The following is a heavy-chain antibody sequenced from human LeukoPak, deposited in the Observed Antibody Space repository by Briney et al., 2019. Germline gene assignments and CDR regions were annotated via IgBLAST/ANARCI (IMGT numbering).Heavy chain of an antibody. D-gene: IGHD3-10*01. CDR3: ARDRTTMIRGVTLPLNYFDS. CDR1: GYTFTGYY. Sequence: ASVKVSCKASGYTFTGYYMHWVRQAPGQGLEWMGWINPNSGGTNYAQKFQGWVTMTRDTSITTVYMELTSLKSDDTAVYYCARDRTTMIRGVTLPLNYFDSWGRGTLVTVSS. V-gene: IGHV1-2*04. J-gene: IGHJ4*02. CDR2: INPNSGGT.